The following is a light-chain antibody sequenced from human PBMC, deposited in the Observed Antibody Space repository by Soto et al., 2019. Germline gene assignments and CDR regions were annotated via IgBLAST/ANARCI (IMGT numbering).Light chain of an antibody. V-gene: IGKV3-11*01. CDR1: QTVSSY. J-gene: IGKJ4*01. CDR3: QQRSNWPLT. CDR2: DAS. Sequence: EIVLTQSPATLSLSPGDRATLSCRASQTVSSYLAWYQQKPGQAPRLLLYDASNRATGIPARFSGSGSGTDFTLAISSLEREEFAVYYCQQRSNWPLTFGGGTKVEIK.